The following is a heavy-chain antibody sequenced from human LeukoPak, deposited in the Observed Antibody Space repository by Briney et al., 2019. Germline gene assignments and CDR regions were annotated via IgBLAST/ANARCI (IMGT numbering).Heavy chain of an antibody. D-gene: IGHD4-17*01. CDR2: IIPILGIA. V-gene: IGHV1-69*04. Sequence: GASAKVSCKASGGTFSSYAISWVRQAPGQGLEWMGRIIPILGIANYAQKFQGRVTITADKSTSTAYMELSSLRSEDTAVYYCARDRRGARSNGDYGHYGMDVWGQGTTVTVSS. J-gene: IGHJ6*02. CDR3: ARDRRGARSNGDYGHYGMDV. CDR1: GGTFSSYA.